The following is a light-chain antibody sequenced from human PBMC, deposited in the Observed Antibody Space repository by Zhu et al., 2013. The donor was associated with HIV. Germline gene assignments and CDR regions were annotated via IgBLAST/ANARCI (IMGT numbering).Light chain of an antibody. Sequence: QSVLTQPPSASAFPGQRGTISCSGSNSNIGSNSVNWYQQVPGTAPKLLVYTNNQRPSGVPDRFSGSRSGNTASLTISGLQAEDEADYTTHKTWVFGGGT. J-gene: IGLJ3*02. CDR2: TNN. CDR1: NSNIGSNS. V-gene: IGLV1-44*01. CDR3: HKTWV.